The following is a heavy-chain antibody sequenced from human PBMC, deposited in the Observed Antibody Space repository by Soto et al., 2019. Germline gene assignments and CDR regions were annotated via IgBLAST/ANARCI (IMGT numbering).Heavy chain of an antibody. J-gene: IGHJ4*02. Sequence: PSETLSLTCTVSGGSISSSSYYWGWIRQPPGKGLEWIGTISYSGITYYNPSLKSRITISVDTSKNQFSLKLSSVTATDTAVYYCATLYGDYVSYWGQGTLVPVSS. D-gene: IGHD4-17*01. CDR2: ISYSGIT. V-gene: IGHV4-39*01. CDR1: GGSISSSSYY. CDR3: ATLYGDYVSY.